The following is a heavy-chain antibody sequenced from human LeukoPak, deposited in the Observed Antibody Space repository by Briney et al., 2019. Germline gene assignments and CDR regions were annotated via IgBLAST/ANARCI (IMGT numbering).Heavy chain of an antibody. CDR3: AREEGYCSSTSCGVSVFDY. Sequence: GGSLRLSCAASGFTVSSNYMTWVRQAPGKGLEWVSGISSGGSIDYADSVKDRFTISRDSSKNTLYLQMNSLRAEDTAVYYCAREEGYCSSTSCGVSVFDYWGQGTLVTVSS. CDR2: ISSGGSI. J-gene: IGHJ4*02. CDR1: GFTVSSNY. D-gene: IGHD2-2*01. V-gene: IGHV3-53*01.